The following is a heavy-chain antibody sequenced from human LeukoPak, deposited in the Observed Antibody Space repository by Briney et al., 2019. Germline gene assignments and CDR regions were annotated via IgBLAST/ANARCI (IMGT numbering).Heavy chain of an antibody. CDR2: VSIGGGGS. D-gene: IGHD4-17*01. J-gene: IGHJ4*02. CDR3: AKLSTYGDSTEDH. V-gene: IGHV3-23*01. CDR1: GFTFNKYA. Sequence: PGGSLRLSCAASGFTFNKYAMSWLRQAPEKGLEWVSSVSIGGGGSEYEDSVKGRFAISRYNPQNTLYLQLNTLRVEDTAVYYCAKLSTYGDSTEDHWGQGTLATASS.